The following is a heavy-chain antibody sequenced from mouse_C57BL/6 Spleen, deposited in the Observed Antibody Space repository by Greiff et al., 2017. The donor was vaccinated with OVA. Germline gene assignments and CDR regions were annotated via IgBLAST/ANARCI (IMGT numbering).Heavy chain of an antibody. CDR2: IYPGDGDT. CDR3: ARDGGSRPYYYAMDY. CDR1: GYTFTSYW. Sequence: QVQLKQPGTELVKPGASVKLSCKASGYTFTSYWMHWVKQRPGKGLEWIGRIYPGDGDTNYNGKFKGKATLTADKSSSTAYMQLSSLTSEDSAVYFCARDGGSRPYYYAMDYWGQGTSVTVSS. V-gene: IGHV1-82*01. D-gene: IGHD1-1*01. J-gene: IGHJ4*01.